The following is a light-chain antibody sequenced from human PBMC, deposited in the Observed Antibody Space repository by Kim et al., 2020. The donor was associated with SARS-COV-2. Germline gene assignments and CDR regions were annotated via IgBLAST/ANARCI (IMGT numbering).Light chain of an antibody. CDR1: SGRIASNH. CDR3: QSYDSSNWV. V-gene: IGLV6-57*02. J-gene: IGLJ3*02. Sequence: GKTVTISCTASSGRIASNHVQWYKQRPASAPSTVIYQDNQRPAGVPARFSGSIDSSSNSASLTLSGLKTEDGADYYCQSYDSSNWVFGGGTQLTVL. CDR2: QDN.